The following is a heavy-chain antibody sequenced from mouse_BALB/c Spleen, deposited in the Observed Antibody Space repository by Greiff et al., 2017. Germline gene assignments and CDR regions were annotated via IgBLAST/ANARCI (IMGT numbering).Heavy chain of an antibody. CDR2: IDPFNGGT. CDR1: GYSFTSYY. CDR3: ARGRDYYAMDY. V-gene: IGHV1S135*01. J-gene: IGHJ4*01. Sequence: VQLQQSGPELVKPGASVKVSCKASGYSFTSYYMHWVKQSHGKSLEWIGYIDPFNGGTSYNQKFKGKATLTVDKSSSTAYMHLSSLTSEDSAVYYCARGRDYYAMDYWGQGTSVTVSS.